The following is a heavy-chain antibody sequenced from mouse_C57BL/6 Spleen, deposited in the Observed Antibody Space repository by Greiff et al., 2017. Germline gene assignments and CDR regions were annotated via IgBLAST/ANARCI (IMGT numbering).Heavy chain of an antibody. J-gene: IGHJ4*01. CDR1: GYSFTDYY. Sequence: VHVKQSGPELVKPGASVKISCKASGYSFTDYYMNWVKQSNGKSLEWIGVINPNYGTTSYNQKFKGKATLTVDPSSSTAYMQLNSLTSEDSAVYYCARSDLLRPEAGAMDDWGQGTSVTVAS. D-gene: IGHD1-2*01. V-gene: IGHV1-39*01. CDR3: ARSDLLRPEAGAMDD. CDR2: INPNYGTT.